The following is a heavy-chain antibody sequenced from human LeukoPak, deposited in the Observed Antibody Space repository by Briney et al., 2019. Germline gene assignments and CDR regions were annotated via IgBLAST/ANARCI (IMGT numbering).Heavy chain of an antibody. J-gene: IGHJ4*02. Sequence: GGSLRLSCLVSGFTLSRSVKIWVRQAPGKGLEWVSYISGSGSSIYYADSVKGRFTISRDNAKNSLYLQMNSLRGEDTAVYYCARDMGYCSSSNCYTYYLDYWGQGTLVTVSS. CDR1: GFTLSRSV. V-gene: IGHV3-48*03. CDR3: ARDMGYCSSSNCYTYYLDY. CDR2: ISGSGSSI. D-gene: IGHD2-2*01.